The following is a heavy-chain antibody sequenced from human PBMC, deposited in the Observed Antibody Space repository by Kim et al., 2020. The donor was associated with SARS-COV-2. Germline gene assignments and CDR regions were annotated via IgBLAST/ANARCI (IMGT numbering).Heavy chain of an antibody. V-gene: IGHV1-46*01. CDR2: INPSGGST. J-gene: IGHJ4*02. D-gene: IGHD3-22*01. Sequence: ASVKVSCKASGYTFTSYYMHWVRQAPGQGLEWMGIINPSGGSTSYAQKFQGRVTMTRDTSTSTVYMELSSLRSEDTAVYYCARDLNYYDSSGERNPFDYWGQGTLVTVSS. CDR3: ARDLNYYDSSGERNPFDY. CDR1: GYTFTSYY.